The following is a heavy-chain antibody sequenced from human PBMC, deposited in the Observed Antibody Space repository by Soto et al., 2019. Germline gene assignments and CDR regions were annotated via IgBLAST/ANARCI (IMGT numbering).Heavy chain of an antibody. CDR1: GFTFKNAW. CDR3: TTDGATIFFDP. D-gene: IGHD3-10*02. V-gene: IGHV3-15*01. J-gene: IGHJ5*02. CDR2: IKTKADAGTT. Sequence: QLVESGGGLVKPGGSLRLSCAASGFTFKNAWMSWVRQAPGKGLEWVGRIKTKADAGTTDYAAPVKGRFTISRDDSKNTLYRPMNRLKNEDTALYFCTTDGATIFFDPRGQGTLVTVSS.